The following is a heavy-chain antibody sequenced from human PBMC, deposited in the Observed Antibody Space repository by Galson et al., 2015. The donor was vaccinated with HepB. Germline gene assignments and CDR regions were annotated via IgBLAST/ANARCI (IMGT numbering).Heavy chain of an antibody. CDR2: ISSSGSTI. J-gene: IGHJ4*02. CDR1: GFTFSSYE. CDR3: AKVPQWNLPPSYFDY. V-gene: IGHV3-48*03. D-gene: IGHD1-26*01. Sequence: SLRLSCAASGFTFSSYEMNWVRQAPGKGLEWVSYISSSGSTIYYADSVKGRFTISRDNPKNTLYLQMNSLRAEDTAVYYCAKVPQWNLPPSYFDYWGQGTLVTVSS.